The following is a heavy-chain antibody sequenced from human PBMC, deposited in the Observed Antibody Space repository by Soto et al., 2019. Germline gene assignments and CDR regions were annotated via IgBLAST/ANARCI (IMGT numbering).Heavy chain of an antibody. CDR3: AHSAAEQLVTGGPYYYYMDV. CDR1: GFSLSTSGVG. D-gene: IGHD6-6*01. CDR2: IYWDDDK. J-gene: IGHJ6*03. V-gene: IGHV2-5*02. Sequence: SGPTLVKPTQPLTLTCTFSGFSLSTSGVGVGWIRQPPGKALEWLALIYWDDDKRYSPSLKSRLTITKDTSKNQVVLTMTNMDPVDTATYYCAHSAAEQLVTGGPYYYYMDVWGKGTTVTVSS.